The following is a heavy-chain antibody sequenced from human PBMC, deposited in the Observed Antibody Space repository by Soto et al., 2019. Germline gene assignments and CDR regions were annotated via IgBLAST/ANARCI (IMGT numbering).Heavy chain of an antibody. CDR1: GGSFSGYY. Sequence: SETLSLTCAVYGGSFSGYYWTWIRQPPGTGLEWIGEINHTGSTNYNPSLKSRVTISVDTSKNQFSLKLSSVTAADTAVYYCARHVPYCSDTSHCAYGMDVWGQGTTVTVSS. J-gene: IGHJ6*02. CDR2: INHTGST. CDR3: ARHVPYCSDTSHCAYGMDV. D-gene: IGHD2-2*01. V-gene: IGHV4-34*01.